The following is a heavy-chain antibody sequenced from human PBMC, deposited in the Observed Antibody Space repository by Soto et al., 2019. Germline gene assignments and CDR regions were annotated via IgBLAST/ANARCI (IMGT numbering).Heavy chain of an antibody. CDR1: GGSFSGYY. J-gene: IGHJ4*02. Sequence: QVQLQQWGAGLLKPSETLSLTCAVYGGSFSGYYWTWIRQPPGTGLEWIGEINHSGSTNYNPSLKSRVAISVDTSTNQFSLKLTSVTAAETAVYYCARDKITGLFDYWGQGTLVTVSS. V-gene: IGHV4-34*01. CDR3: ARDKITGLFDY. D-gene: IGHD2-8*02. CDR2: INHSGST.